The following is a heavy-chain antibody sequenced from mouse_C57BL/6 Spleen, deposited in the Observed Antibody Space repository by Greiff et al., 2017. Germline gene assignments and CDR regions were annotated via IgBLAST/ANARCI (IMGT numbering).Heavy chain of an antibody. J-gene: IGHJ3*01. CDR3: TRGDDYLFAY. CDR1: GFTFSSYA. CDR2: ISSGGDYI. Sequence: VKLVESGEGLVKPGGSLKLSCAASGFTFSSYAMSWVRQTPEKRLEWVAYISSGGDYIYYADTVKGRFTISRDNARNTLYLQMSSLKSEDTAMYYCTRGDDYLFAYWGQGTLVTVSA. D-gene: IGHD2-4*01. V-gene: IGHV5-9-1*02.